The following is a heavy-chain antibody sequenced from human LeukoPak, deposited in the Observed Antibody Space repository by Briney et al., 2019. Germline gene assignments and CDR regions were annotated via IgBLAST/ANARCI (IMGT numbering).Heavy chain of an antibody. J-gene: IGHJ4*02. CDR2: IYYIGST. V-gene: IGHV4-59*01. CDR1: SGSISSYY. Sequence: SETLSLTCTVSSGSISSYYCSWIRQPPGKGLEWIGYIYYIGSTNYNRSLKSRATISVDTSKNKFSLKLSSVTAADTAVYYCARAVRGVTFDYWGQGTLVTVSS. CDR3: ARAVRGVTFDY. D-gene: IGHD3-10*01.